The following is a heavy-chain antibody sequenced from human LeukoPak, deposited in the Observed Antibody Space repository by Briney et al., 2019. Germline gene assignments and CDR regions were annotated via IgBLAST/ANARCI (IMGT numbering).Heavy chain of an antibody. J-gene: IGHJ4*02. CDR3: ARTFWEDKLSFDY. V-gene: IGHV3-23*01. Sequence: GGSLRLSCAASGFTFSSYAMSWVRQAPGKGLEWVSAISGSGGSTYYADSVKGRFTISRDNSKNTRYLQMNSLRAEDTAVYYCARTFWEDKLSFDYWGQGTLVTVSS. CDR1: GFTFSSYA. CDR2: ISGSGGST. D-gene: IGHD1-26*01.